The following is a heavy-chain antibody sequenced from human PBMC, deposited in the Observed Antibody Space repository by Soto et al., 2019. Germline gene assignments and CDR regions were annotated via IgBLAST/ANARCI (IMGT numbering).Heavy chain of an antibody. D-gene: IGHD1-26*01. V-gene: IGHV4-31*03. J-gene: IGHJ4*02. CDR3: AREGGIVGATAADY. Sequence: SETLSLTCTVSGGSISSGGYYWSRLLQHPGKGLEWIGYIYYSGSTYYNPSLKSRVTISVDTSKNQFSLKLSSVTAADTAVYYGAREGGIVGATAADYWGQGTLVTVS. CDR1: GGSISSGGYY. CDR2: IYYSGST.